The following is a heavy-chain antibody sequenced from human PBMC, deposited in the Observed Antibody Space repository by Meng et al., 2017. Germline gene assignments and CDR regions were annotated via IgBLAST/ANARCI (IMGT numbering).Heavy chain of an antibody. D-gene: IGHD1-7*01. CDR3: ARDGGNYDFDY. CDR1: GYTFIDAY. J-gene: IGHJ4*02. V-gene: IGHV1-2*06. CDR2: IIPSSGDA. Sequence: LLVQSGAEVKNPGASVKLSCRASGYTFIDAYVHWVRQAPGQGLEWMGRIIPSSGDANSAQKFLGRVTLTWDTSISTAYMELSSLRSDDTAIYYCARDGGNYDFDYWGQGTLVTVSS.